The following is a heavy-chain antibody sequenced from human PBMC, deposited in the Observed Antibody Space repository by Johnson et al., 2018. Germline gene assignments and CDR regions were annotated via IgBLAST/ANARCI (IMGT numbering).Heavy chain of an antibody. CDR2: ISYDGSIT. V-gene: IGHV3-30*18. CDR3: AKDRGDPFYYYYMDV. D-gene: IGHD7-27*01. Sequence: QVQLVQSGGGVVQPGKSLRLSCAASGFTFSNYGMHWVRQTPNKGLEWLAVISYDGSITYHVDSLKGRFTISRDNSKNTLYLQLNRLVTEGTAVYYCAKDRGDPFYYYYMDVWGKWTTVTVSS. J-gene: IGHJ6*03. CDR1: GFTFSNYG.